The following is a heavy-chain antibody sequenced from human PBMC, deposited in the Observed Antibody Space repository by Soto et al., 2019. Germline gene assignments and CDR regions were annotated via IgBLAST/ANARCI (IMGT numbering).Heavy chain of an antibody. CDR3: ARDNGTHWFDP. J-gene: IGHJ5*02. Sequence: PSETLSLTCTVSGGSISSSDYYWSWIRQPPGKGLEWIGYIYYSGSTYYNPSLKSRVTISVDTSKNQFSLKLSSVTAADTAVYYCARDNGTHWFDPWGQGTLVTVFS. V-gene: IGHV4-30-4*01. D-gene: IGHD1-1*01. CDR1: GGSISSSDYY. CDR2: IYYSGST.